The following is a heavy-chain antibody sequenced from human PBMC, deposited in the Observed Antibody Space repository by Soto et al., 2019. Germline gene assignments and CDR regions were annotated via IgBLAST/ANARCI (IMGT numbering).Heavy chain of an antibody. CDR2: ISGSGGST. D-gene: IGHD4-17*01. CDR1: GFTFSNFA. J-gene: IGHJ3*02. CDR3: ARYYGDYVVSAFDI. V-gene: IGHV3-23*01. Sequence: GGSLRLSCVASGFTFSNFAMAWVRQAPGEGLEWVSAISGSGGSTYYADSVKGRFTISRDNSKNTLYLQMNSLRAEDTAVYYCARYYGDYVVSAFDIWGQGTMVTVSS.